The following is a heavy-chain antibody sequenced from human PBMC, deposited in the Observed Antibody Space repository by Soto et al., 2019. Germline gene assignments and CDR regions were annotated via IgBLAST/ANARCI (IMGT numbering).Heavy chain of an antibody. V-gene: IGHV4-59*01. J-gene: IGHJ4*02. D-gene: IGHD1-7*01. CDR2: IYYSGST. Sequence: PSETLSLTCTVSGGSISSYYWSWIRQPPGKGLEWIGYIYYSGSTNYNPSLKSRVTISVDTSKNQFSLKLSSVTAADTAVYYCARYNWNYYQEYYFDYWGQGTLVTVSS. CDR3: ARYNWNYYQEYYFDY. CDR1: GGSISSYY.